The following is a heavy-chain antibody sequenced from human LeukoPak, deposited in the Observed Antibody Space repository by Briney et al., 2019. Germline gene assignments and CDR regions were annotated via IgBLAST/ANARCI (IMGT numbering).Heavy chain of an antibody. V-gene: IGHV3-30*18. CDR2: ISYDGSNK. CDR1: GFTFSSYG. D-gene: IGHD6-13*01. Sequence: AGGSLRLSCAASGFTFSSYGMHWVRQAPGKGLEWVAVISYDGSNKYYADSVKGRFTISRDNSKNTLYLQMNSLRAEDTAVYYCAKAEQQLVLFDAFDIWGQGTRVTVSS. J-gene: IGHJ3*02. CDR3: AKAEQQLVLFDAFDI.